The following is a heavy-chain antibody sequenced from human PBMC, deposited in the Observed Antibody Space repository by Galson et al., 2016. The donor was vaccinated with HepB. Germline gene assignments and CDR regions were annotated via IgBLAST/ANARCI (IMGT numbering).Heavy chain of an antibody. Sequence: SLRLSCAASGFTFSSHWMSWVRQAPGKGLEWVANIKQDGSERYYVDSVKGRFTISRDNAKNSLYLQMNSLRAEDTAVYYCATPDEGSGRIFDYWGQGTLVTVSS. J-gene: IGHJ4*02. CDR1: GFTFSSHW. CDR2: IKQDGSER. V-gene: IGHV3-7*03. CDR3: ATPDEGSGRIFDY. D-gene: IGHD2-15*01.